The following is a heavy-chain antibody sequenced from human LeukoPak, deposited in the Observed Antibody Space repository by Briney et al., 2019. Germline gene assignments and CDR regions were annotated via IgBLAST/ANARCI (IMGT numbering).Heavy chain of an antibody. J-gene: IGHJ5*02. D-gene: IGHD3-10*01. Sequence: ASVKVSCKASGGTFSSYAISWVRQAPGKGLEWRGGFDPEDGETIYAQKFQGRVTMTEDTSTDTAYMELSSLRSEDTAVYYCATRLLWFEKNFDPWGQGTLVTVSS. V-gene: IGHV1-24*01. CDR3: ATRLLWFEKNFDP. CDR2: FDPEDGET. CDR1: GGTFSSYA.